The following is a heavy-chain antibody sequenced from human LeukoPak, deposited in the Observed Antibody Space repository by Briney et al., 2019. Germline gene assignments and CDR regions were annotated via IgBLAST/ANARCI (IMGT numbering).Heavy chain of an antibody. V-gene: IGHV4-39*07. Sequence: PSETLSLTCSVSGGSISSAIFYWGWIRQPPGMGLEWIGSTFSGGNAYHNPSLKSRVTISVDTSKNQFSLKLSSVTAADTAVYYCARDTAASAHTYYYGMDVWGQGTTVTVSS. CDR1: GGSISSAIFY. CDR2: TFSGGNA. CDR3: ARDTAASAHTYYYGMDV. D-gene: IGHD6-13*01. J-gene: IGHJ6*02.